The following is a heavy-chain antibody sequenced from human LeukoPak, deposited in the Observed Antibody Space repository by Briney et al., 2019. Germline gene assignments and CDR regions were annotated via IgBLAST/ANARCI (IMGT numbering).Heavy chain of an antibody. CDR3: ARGAYCGGDCYRHDALDI. Sequence: GGSLRLSCAASGFTFSSYAMSWVRQAPGKGMEWVSSISSSSSYIYYADSVKGRFTISRDNAKNSLYLQMNSLRAEDTAVYYCARGAYCGGDCYRHDALDIWGQGTMVTVSS. J-gene: IGHJ3*02. CDR2: ISSSSSYI. V-gene: IGHV3-21*01. CDR1: GFTFSSYA. D-gene: IGHD2-21*02.